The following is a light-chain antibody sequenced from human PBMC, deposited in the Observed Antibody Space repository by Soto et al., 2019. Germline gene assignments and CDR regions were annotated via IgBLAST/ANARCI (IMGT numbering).Light chain of an antibody. CDR2: GAS. V-gene: IGKV3D-20*02. Sequence: DIVMTQSAAPLSVSPGERATLSCMASQSVSSNLAWYQQKPGQAPRLLIYGASSRATGISDRFSARWSGTDFTLTISRLEPEDVTEYYCQQRSNWPITLVQGTRLEI. CDR1: QSVSSN. CDR3: QQRSNWPIT. J-gene: IGKJ5*01.